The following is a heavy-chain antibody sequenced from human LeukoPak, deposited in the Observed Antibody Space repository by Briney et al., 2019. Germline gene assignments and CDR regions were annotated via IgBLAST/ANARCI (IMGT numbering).Heavy chain of an antibody. CDR3: TRHIPDNYDFWSGYVGPFGY. J-gene: IGHJ4*02. Sequence: GGSLRLSCTASGFTFGDYAMSWVRQAPGKGLEWVGFIRSKAYGGTTEYAASVKGRFTISRDDSKSIAYLQMNSLKTEDTAVYYCTRHIPDNYDFWSGYVGPFGYWGQGTLVTVSS. D-gene: IGHD3-3*01. CDR2: IRSKAYGGTT. CDR1: GFTFGDYA. V-gene: IGHV3-49*04.